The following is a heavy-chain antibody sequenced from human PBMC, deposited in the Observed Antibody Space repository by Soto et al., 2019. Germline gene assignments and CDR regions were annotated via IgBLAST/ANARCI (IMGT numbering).Heavy chain of an antibody. CDR3: ARGFFVAGRLVDY. D-gene: IGHD6-19*01. J-gene: IGHJ4*02. CDR2: IYYSGTT. Sequence: QVQLQESGPELVKPSENLSLTCTVSGGSIDGHYWSWIRQPPGKGLEWIGYIYYSGTTNYNPSLKSRVTISVDTSKNQFSLKLSSVTAADTAVYYCARGFFVAGRLVDYWGQGTLVTVSS. V-gene: IGHV4-59*11. CDR1: GGSIDGHY.